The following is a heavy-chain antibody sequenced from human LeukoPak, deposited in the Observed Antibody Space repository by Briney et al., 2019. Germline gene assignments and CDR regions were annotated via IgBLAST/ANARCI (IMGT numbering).Heavy chain of an antibody. V-gene: IGHV1-69*05. Sequence: SVKVSCRASGGTFSSYAIRLVRQAPGQGLEWMGGIIPIFGTANYAQKFQGRVTITTDESTSTAYMELSSLRSEDTAVYYCALARGGYYYVGFDYWGQGTLVTVSS. CDR3: ALARGGYYYVGFDY. J-gene: IGHJ4*02. CDR1: GGTFSSYA. D-gene: IGHD3-22*01. CDR2: IIPIFGTA.